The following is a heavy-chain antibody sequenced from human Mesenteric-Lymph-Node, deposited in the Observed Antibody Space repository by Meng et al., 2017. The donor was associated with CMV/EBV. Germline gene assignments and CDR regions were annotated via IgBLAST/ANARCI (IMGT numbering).Heavy chain of an antibody. J-gene: IGHJ3*02. D-gene: IGHD4-17*01. CDR2: INWSGGTT. V-gene: IGHV3-20*04. CDR3: ARGYHDYGDHFPGAFDI. CDR1: GFTFSSYA. Sequence: GESLKISCAASGFTFSSYAMSWVRQAPGKGLEWVSGINWSGGTTGYADSVKGRFTISRDNAKNSLYLQMNSLRAEDTALYYCARGYHDYGDHFPGAFDIWGQGTMVTVSS.